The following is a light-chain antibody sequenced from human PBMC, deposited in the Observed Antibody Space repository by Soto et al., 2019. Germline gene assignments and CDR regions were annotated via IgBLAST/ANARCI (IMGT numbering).Light chain of an antibody. CDR2: YDD. Sequence: QSVLTQPPSVSAAPRQSVTISCSGSTSNIVNNAVSWYQQVPGKAPKLLIYYDDLLPSGVSDRFSGSKSGTSASLAIRGLQSDDEADYYCAAWDDSLNVAVFGGGTQLTVL. CDR1: TSNIVNNA. V-gene: IGLV1-36*01. CDR3: AAWDDSLNVAV. J-gene: IGLJ7*01.